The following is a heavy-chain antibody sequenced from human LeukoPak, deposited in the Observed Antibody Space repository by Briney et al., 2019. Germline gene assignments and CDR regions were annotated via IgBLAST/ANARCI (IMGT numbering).Heavy chain of an antibody. V-gene: IGHV3-21*01. Sequence: GGSLRLSCAASGFTFSSYSMNWVRQAPGKELEWVSSISSSSSYIYYADSVKGRFTISRDNAKNSLYLQMNSLRAEDTAVYYCARDLANQLDDYWGQGTLVTVSS. CDR3: ARDLANQLDDY. D-gene: IGHD2-2*01. CDR2: ISSSSSYI. CDR1: GFTFSSYS. J-gene: IGHJ4*02.